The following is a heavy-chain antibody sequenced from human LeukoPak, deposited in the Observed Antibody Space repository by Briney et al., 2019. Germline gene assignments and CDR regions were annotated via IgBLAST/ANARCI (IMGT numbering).Heavy chain of an antibody. CDR3: ARDPILDYYDSSGFPFDI. J-gene: IGHJ3*02. CDR1: GYSISSGYY. D-gene: IGHD3-22*01. V-gene: IGHV4-38-2*02. Sequence: SETLSLTCTVSGYSISSGYYWGWIRQPPGKGLEWIGSIYHSGSTYYNPSLKSRVTISVDTSKNQFSLKLSSVTAADTAVYYCARDPILDYYDSSGFPFDIWGQGTMVTVSS. CDR2: IYHSGST.